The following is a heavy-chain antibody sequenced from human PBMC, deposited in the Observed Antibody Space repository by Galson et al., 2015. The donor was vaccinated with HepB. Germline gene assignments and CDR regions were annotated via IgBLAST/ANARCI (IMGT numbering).Heavy chain of an antibody. CDR3: TTVLRLYYDSSPFDY. CDR2: IKSKTDGGTT. CDR1: GFTFSNAW. Sequence: SLRLSCAASGFTFSNAWMNWVRQAPGKGLEWVGRIKSKTDGGTTDYAAPVKGRFTISRDDSKNTLYLQMNSLKTEDTAVYYCTTVLRLYYDSSPFDYWGQGTLVTVSS. J-gene: IGHJ4*02. V-gene: IGHV3-15*07. D-gene: IGHD3-22*01.